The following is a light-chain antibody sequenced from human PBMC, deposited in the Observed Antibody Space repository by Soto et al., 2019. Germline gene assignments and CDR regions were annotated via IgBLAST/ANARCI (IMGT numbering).Light chain of an antibody. J-gene: IGLJ2*01. CDR2: EVS. CDR3: SSYAGSNNVV. Sequence: QSVLTQPPSASGSPGQSVTISCTGTSSDVGAYNYVSWYQQHPDKAPKLMIYEVSMRPSGVPDRFSGSKSGNTASLTVSGLQAEDEADYYCSSYAGSNNVVFGGGTKLTVL. V-gene: IGLV2-8*01. CDR1: SSDVGAYNY.